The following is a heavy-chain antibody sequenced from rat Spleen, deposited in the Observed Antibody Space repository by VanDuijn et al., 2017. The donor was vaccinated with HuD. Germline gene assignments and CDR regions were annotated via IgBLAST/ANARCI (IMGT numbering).Heavy chain of an antibody. CDR2: ISPDGGST. J-gene: IGHJ3*01. CDR1: GFTFSGYW. V-gene: IGHV5-58*01. CDR3: ARHGDNYGWFAY. D-gene: IGHD1-9*01. Sequence: EVQLVESGGGLVQPGRSLKLSCAASGFTFSGYWMYWIRQAPGEGLEWISSISPDGGSTYYPDSVKGRFTISRDNAKSTLYLQMDSLRSEDTASYYCARHGDNYGWFAYWGQGTLVTVSS.